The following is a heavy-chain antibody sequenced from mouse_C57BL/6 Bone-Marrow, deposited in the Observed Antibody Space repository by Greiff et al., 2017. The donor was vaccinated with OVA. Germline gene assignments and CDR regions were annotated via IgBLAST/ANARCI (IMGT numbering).Heavy chain of an antibody. CDR3: AHRGWYFDV. Sequence: EVKLVESGPGLVKPSQSLSLTCSVTGYSITSGYYWNWIRQFPGNKLEWMGYISYDGSNNYNPSLKNRISITRDTSKNQFFLKLNSVTTEDTATYYCAHRGWYFDVWGTGTTVTVSS. J-gene: IGHJ1*03. CDR2: ISYDGSN. CDR1: GYSITSGYY. D-gene: IGHD2-14*01. V-gene: IGHV3-6*01.